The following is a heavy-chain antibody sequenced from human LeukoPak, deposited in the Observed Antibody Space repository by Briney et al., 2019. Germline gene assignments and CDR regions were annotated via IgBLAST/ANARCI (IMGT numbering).Heavy chain of an antibody. CDR1: GFTLSTFW. D-gene: IGHD6-19*01. CDR2: IKQDGGEK. V-gene: IGHV3-7*01. CDR3: ATSQTTSGRYGNAFDI. Sequence: GGSLRLSCAASGFTLSTFWMSWVRRAPGKGLEWVANIKQDGGEKYYVDSVKGRFTISRDNAKNSLYLQMNSLRAEDTAVYYCATSQTTSGRYGNAFDIWGQGMMVIVPS. J-gene: IGHJ3*02.